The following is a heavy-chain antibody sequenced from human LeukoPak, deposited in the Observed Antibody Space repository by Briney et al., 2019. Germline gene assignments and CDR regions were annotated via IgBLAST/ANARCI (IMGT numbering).Heavy chain of an antibody. CDR2: ISSGGTYV. J-gene: IGHJ4*02. V-gene: IGHV3-21*01. D-gene: IGHD5-12*01. CDR1: GFTFKTYS. CDR3: ARDPGYSNSPYYLDY. Sequence: GGSLRLSCVVSGFTFKTYSMNWVRQAPGKGLEWVSSISSGGTYVDYADSVKGRFTISRDNAKNSLYLQMNSLRAEDTAVFYCARDPGYSNSPYYLDYWGQGTLVTVSS.